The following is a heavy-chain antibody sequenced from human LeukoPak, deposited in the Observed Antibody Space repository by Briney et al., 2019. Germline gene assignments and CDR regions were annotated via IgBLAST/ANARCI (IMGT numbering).Heavy chain of an antibody. CDR2: INPNSGGT. Sequence: ASVKVSCKASGYTFTGYYMHWVRQAPGQGLEWMGWINPNSGGTNYAQTFQGRVTMTRYTSISTAYMELSRLRSDDTAVYYCARAHASLRITMIVVGEHAFDIWGQGTMVTVSS. J-gene: IGHJ3*02. CDR1: GYTFTGYY. V-gene: IGHV1-2*02. D-gene: IGHD3-22*01. CDR3: ARAHASLRITMIVVGEHAFDI.